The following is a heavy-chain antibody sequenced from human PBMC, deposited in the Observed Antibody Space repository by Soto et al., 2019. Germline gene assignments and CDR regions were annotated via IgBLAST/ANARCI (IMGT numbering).Heavy chain of an antibody. Sequence: SETLSLTCAVSGGSISSGGYSWSWVRQPPGKGLEWIGYIYHSGSTYYNPSLKSRVTISVDRSKNQFSLKLSSVTAADTAVYYCARVPDRWGQGTLVTVSS. D-gene: IGHD2-2*01. V-gene: IGHV4-30-2*01. J-gene: IGHJ5*02. CDR2: IYHSGST. CDR3: ARVPDR. CDR1: GGSISSGGYS.